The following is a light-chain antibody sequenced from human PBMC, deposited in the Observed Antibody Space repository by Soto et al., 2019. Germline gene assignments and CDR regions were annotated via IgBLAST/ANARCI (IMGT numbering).Light chain of an antibody. Sequence: QSALTQPRSVSGSPGQSVTISCTGTSSDVGGYNYVSWYQQHPGKAPKLMIYDVSKRPSGVPDRFSGSKSGNTASLTISGLQAEDEAAYYCCSYAGSYPVVFGGGTQLTVL. CDR1: SSDVGGYNY. V-gene: IGLV2-11*01. CDR2: DVS. CDR3: CSYAGSYPVV. J-gene: IGLJ2*01.